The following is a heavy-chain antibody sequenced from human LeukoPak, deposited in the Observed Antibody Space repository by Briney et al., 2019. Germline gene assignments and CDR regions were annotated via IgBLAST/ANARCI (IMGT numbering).Heavy chain of an antibody. V-gene: IGHV1-8*03. CDR1: GYTFTSYA. CDR2: MNPNSGNT. D-gene: IGHD1-26*01. Sequence: ASVKVSCKASGYTFTSYAMHWVRQATGQGLEWMGWMNPNSGNTGYAQKFQGRVTITRNTSISTAYMELSSLRSEDTAVYYCARVEWELPFDYWGQGTLVTVSS. CDR3: ARVEWELPFDY. J-gene: IGHJ4*02.